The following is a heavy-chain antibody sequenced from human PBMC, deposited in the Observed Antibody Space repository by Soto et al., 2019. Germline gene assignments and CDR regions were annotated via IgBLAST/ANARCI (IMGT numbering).Heavy chain of an antibody. Sequence: EVQLVESGGGLVQPGRSLRLSCAASGFTFDDYAMHWVRQAPGKGLEWVSGISWNSGSIGYADSVKGRFTISRDNAKNSLYLQMNSLRAEDTALYYCAKGVLGLAWGQGTLVTLSS. D-gene: IGHD2-15*01. V-gene: IGHV3-9*01. CDR1: GFTFDDYA. CDR3: AKGVLGLA. J-gene: IGHJ5*02. CDR2: ISWNSGSI.